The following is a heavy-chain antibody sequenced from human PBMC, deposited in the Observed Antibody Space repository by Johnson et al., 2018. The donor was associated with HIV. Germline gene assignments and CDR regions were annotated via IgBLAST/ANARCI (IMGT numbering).Heavy chain of an antibody. CDR3: AKVMTASSVNSFGGVMDASDI. V-gene: IGHV3-13*01. J-gene: IGHJ3*02. D-gene: IGHD3-16*01. CDR2: IGTAGDT. Sequence: VQLVESGGGLVQPGGSLRLSCAASGFTFSSYDMHWVRQATGKGLEWVSAIGTAGDTYYPGSVKGRFTISRDNAKNTLHLQMNSLRAADTAVYYCAKVMTASSVNSFGGVMDASDIWGQGTMVTVSS. CDR1: GFTFSSYD.